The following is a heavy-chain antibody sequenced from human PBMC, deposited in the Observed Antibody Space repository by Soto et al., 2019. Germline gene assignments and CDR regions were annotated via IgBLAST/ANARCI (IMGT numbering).Heavy chain of an antibody. Sequence: PGGSLRLSCAASGFTFSSYSMNWVRQAPGKGLEWVSSISSSSYIYYTDSVKGRFTISRDNAKNSLYLQMNSLRAEDTAVYYCARDLSSRHFSGFDYWGQGTLVTVSS. CDR1: GFTFSSYS. J-gene: IGHJ4*02. CDR2: ISSSSYI. D-gene: IGHD3-10*01. CDR3: ARDLSSRHFSGFDY. V-gene: IGHV3-21*01.